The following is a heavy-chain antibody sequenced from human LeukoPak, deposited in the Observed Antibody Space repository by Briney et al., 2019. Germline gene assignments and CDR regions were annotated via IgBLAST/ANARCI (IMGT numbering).Heavy chain of an antibody. D-gene: IGHD3-10*01. Sequence: PGGSLRLSCAASGFTVSSNYMSWVRQAPGKGLEWVSVIYSGGSTYYADSVKGRFTISRDNSKNIVYLQMNSLRAKDTAVYFCARPQVVVLNPFDYWGQGTLVTVSS. CDR2: IYSGGST. CDR3: ARPQVVVLNPFDY. J-gene: IGHJ4*02. CDR1: GFTVSSNY. V-gene: IGHV3-53*01.